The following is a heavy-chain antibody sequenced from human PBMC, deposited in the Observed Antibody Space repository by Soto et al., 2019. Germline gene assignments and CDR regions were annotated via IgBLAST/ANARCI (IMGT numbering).Heavy chain of an antibody. D-gene: IGHD4-17*01. Sequence: PGGSLRLSCAASGFTVSSNYMSWVRQAPGKGLEWVSVIYSGGSTYYADSVRGRFTIARDNSINTLYLQMSGLRTEDTAVYYCAHPRGYGVFDAVDIWGQGTMVTVSS. V-gene: IGHV3-53*01. J-gene: IGHJ3*02. CDR3: AHPRGYGVFDAVDI. CDR2: IYSGGST. CDR1: GFTVSSNY.